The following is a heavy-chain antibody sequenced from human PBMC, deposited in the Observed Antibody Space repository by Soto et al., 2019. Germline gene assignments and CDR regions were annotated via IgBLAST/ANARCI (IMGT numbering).Heavy chain of an antibody. CDR3: ARRVLAAAGTNWFDP. J-gene: IGHJ5*02. CDR1: GYTFTSYG. CDR2: ISAYNGNT. Sequence: SVKVSCQASGYTFTSYGISWVRQAPVQGLEWMGWISAYNGNTNYAQKLQGRVTMTTDTSTSTAYMELRSLRSDDTAVYYCARRVLAAAGTNWFDPWGQGTLVTVSS. D-gene: IGHD6-13*01. V-gene: IGHV1-18*01.